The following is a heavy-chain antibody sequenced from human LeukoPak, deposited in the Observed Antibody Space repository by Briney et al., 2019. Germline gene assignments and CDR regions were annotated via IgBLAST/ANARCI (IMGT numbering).Heavy chain of an antibody. CDR2: IKSKTDGGTT. Sequence: GGSLRLSCAASGFTFSNAWMSWVRQAPGKGLEWVGRIKSKTDGGTTDYAAPVKGRFTISRDDSKNTLYLQMNSLKTEDTAVYYCTTDLSVYYYGSGSYYLDAFDIWGQGTMVTVSS. D-gene: IGHD3-10*01. CDR1: GFTFSNAW. CDR3: TTDLSVYYYGSGSYYLDAFDI. J-gene: IGHJ3*02. V-gene: IGHV3-15*01.